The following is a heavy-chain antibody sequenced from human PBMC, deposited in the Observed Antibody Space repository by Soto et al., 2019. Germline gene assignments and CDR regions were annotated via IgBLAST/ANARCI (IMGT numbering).Heavy chain of an antibody. CDR3: ARHVEWLGYWYFDL. V-gene: IGHV4-39*01. Sequence: QLQLQESGPGLVKPSETLSLTCTVSGGSISSSSYYWGWIRQPPGKGLEWIGSIYYSGSTYYNPSLKSRVTISVDPSKNQFSLKLSSVTAADTAVYYCARHVEWLGYWYFDLWGRGTLVTVSS. CDR1: GGSISSSSYY. D-gene: IGHD6-19*01. CDR2: IYYSGST. J-gene: IGHJ2*01.